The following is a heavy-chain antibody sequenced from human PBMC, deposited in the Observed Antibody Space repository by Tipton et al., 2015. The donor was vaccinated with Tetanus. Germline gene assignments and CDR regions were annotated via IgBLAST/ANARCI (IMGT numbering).Heavy chain of an antibody. V-gene: IGHV4-59*02. CDR3: AIGLIDDCLRSGIYFDS. J-gene: IGHJ4*02. Sequence: TLSLTCSVSGDSGSRHYWSWIRQPPGKGLEWIGDILYSGNSIPNPSFRSRVTMSAKTPRTLFPLTLRPVTAAATAVYFCAIGLIDDCLRSGIYFDSGGPGALYTVTS. D-gene: IGHD3-16*01. CDR2: ILYSGNS. CDR1: GDSGSRHY.